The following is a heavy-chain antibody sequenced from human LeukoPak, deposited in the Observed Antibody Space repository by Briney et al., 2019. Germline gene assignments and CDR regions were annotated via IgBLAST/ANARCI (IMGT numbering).Heavy chain of an antibody. CDR3: ARDVDYSSSPVEFDY. D-gene: IGHD6-6*01. CDR1: GFTFSSYS. CDR2: ISSSSSYI. V-gene: IGHV3-21*01. J-gene: IGHJ4*02. Sequence: PGGSLRLSCAASGFTFSSYSMNWVRQAPGKGLEWVSSISSSSSYIYYADSVKGRFTISRDNAKNSLYLQMNSLRAEDTAVYYYARDVDYSSSPVEFDYWGQGTLVTVSS.